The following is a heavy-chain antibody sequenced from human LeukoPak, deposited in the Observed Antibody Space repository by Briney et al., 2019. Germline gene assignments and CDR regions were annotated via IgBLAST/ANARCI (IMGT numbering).Heavy chain of an antibody. Sequence: ASVKVSCKASGGTFSSYAISWVRQAPGQGLEWMGGIIPTFGTANYAQKFQGRVTITTDESTSTAYMELSSLRSEDTAVYYCARDHGCSSTSCYTGNYYYMDVWGKGTTVTVSS. D-gene: IGHD2-2*02. J-gene: IGHJ6*03. CDR2: IIPTFGTA. CDR1: GGTFSSYA. CDR3: ARDHGCSSTSCYTGNYYYMDV. V-gene: IGHV1-69*05.